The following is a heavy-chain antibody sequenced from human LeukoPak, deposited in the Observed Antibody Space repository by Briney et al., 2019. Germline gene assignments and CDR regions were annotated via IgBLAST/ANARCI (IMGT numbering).Heavy chain of an antibody. D-gene: IGHD3-22*01. CDR3: ARGLNGYYYDSRGFDP. CDR1: GGSISSGSYY. Sequence: PSETLSLTCTVSGGSISSGSYYWSWIRQPAGKGLEWIGRIYTSGSTNSNPSLKSRVTISVDTSKNQFSLKLSSVTAADTAVYYCARGLNGYYYDSRGFDPWGQGTLVTVSS. CDR2: IYTSGST. J-gene: IGHJ5*02. V-gene: IGHV4-61*02.